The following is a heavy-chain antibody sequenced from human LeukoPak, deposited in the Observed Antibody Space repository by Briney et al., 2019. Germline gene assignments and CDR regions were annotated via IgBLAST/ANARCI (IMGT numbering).Heavy chain of an antibody. CDR2: INSDGSST. V-gene: IGHV3-74*01. J-gene: IGHJ1*01. CDR3: ARPRCGGDCPPQH. Sequence: GGSLRLSCAASGFTFSSYWMHRVRQAPGKGLVWVSRINSDGSSTSYADSVKGRFTISRDNAKNTLYLQMNSLRAEDTAVYYCARPRCGGDCPPQHWGQGTLVTVSS. D-gene: IGHD2-21*02. CDR1: GFTFSSYW.